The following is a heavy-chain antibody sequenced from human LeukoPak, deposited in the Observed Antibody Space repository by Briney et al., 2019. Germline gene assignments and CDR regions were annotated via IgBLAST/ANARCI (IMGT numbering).Heavy chain of an antibody. D-gene: IGHD2-2*01. CDR1: GYTLTELS. CDR3: ATAVVVVPALDY. Sequence: ASVKVSCKVSGYTLTELSMHWVRQAPGKGLEWMGGFDPEDGETIYAQKFQGRVTMTEDTSTDTAYMELSSLRSEDTAVYCCATAVVVVPALDYWGQGTLVTVSS. CDR2: FDPEDGET. V-gene: IGHV1-24*01. J-gene: IGHJ4*02.